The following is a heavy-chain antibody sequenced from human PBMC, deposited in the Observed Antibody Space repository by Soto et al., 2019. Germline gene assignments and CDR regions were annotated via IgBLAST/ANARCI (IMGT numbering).Heavy chain of an antibody. D-gene: IGHD3-3*01. V-gene: IGHV1-18*01. Sequence: ASVKVSCKASGYTFTSYVISWVRQAPGQGLEWMGWISAYNGNTNYAQKLQGRVTMTTDTSTSTAYMELRSLRSDDTAVYYCARSGSWDYDFWSGYSFYFYYWGQGTLVTVSS. CDR1: GYTFTSYV. CDR3: ARSGSWDYDFWSGYSFYFYY. CDR2: ISAYNGNT. J-gene: IGHJ4*02.